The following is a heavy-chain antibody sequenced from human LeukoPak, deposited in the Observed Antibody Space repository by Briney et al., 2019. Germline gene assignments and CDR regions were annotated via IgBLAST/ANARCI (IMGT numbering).Heavy chain of an antibody. Sequence: ASVKVSCKASGYTFTSYGISWVRQAPGQGLEWMGWISAYNGNTNYAQKLQGRVTMTTDTSTSTAYMELRSLRSDDTAEYYCARVAVKVVPAAISYYGMDVWGQGTTVTVSS. CDR2: ISAYNGNT. CDR3: ARVAVKVVPAAISYYGMDV. J-gene: IGHJ6*02. CDR1: GYTFTSYG. V-gene: IGHV1-18*01. D-gene: IGHD2-2*01.